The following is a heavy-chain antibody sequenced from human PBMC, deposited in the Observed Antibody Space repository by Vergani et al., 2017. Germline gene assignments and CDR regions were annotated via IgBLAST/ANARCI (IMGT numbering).Heavy chain of an antibody. CDR2: IRYDGSNK. J-gene: IGHJ1*01. D-gene: IGHD6-13*01. V-gene: IGHV3-30*02. CDR1: GFTFSSYG. CDR3: AKGGSYSSSWYWGEYFQH. Sequence: QLQLVESGGGVVQPGGSLRLSCAASGFTFSSYGMHWVRQAPGKGLEWVAFIRYDGSNKYYADSVKGRFTISRDNSKTTLYLQMNSLRAEDTAVYYCAKGGSYSSSWYWGEYFQHWGQGTLVTVSS.